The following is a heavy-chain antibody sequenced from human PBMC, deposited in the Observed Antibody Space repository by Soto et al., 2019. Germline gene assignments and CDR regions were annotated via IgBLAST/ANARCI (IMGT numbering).Heavy chain of an antibody. V-gene: IGHV3-23*01. CDR3: AKGGDSSSSYYYGMDV. CDR1: AFTFTNYA. D-gene: IGHD6-6*01. CDR2: ISGSGDNT. J-gene: IGHJ6*02. Sequence: GGSLRLSCAASAFTFTNYAMNWVRQAPGKGLEWVSGISGSGDNTYYADFVKGRFTISRDDSKNTVSLQMDSLRVADTAVYYCAKGGDSSSSYYYGMDVWGQGTTVTVSS.